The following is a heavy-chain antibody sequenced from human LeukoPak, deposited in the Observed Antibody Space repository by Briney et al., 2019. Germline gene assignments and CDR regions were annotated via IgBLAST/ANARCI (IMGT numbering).Heavy chain of an antibody. D-gene: IGHD5-18*01. CDR3: ARCGLGGIQLWLLPFDY. Sequence: GGSLRLSCAASGFTFTTYSMNWVRQAPGKALEWVSSISSSSNYIYYADSVKGRFTISRDNAQSSLYLQMNSLRAEDTAVYYCARCGLGGIQLWLLPFDYWGQGTLVTVSS. CDR1: GFTFTTYS. CDR2: ISSSSNYI. V-gene: IGHV3-21*06. J-gene: IGHJ4*02.